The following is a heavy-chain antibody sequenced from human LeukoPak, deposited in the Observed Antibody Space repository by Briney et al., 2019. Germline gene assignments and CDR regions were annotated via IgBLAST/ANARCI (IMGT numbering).Heavy chain of an antibody. CDR1: GFTFSSYS. V-gene: IGHV3-21*01. J-gene: IGHJ4*02. D-gene: IGHD3-22*01. Sequence: PGGCLRLSCAASGFTFSSYSMNWVRQAPGKGLEWVSSIISSSSYIYYADSVKGRFTISRDNAKNSLYLQMNSLRAEDTAVYYCARDTRYGYYYDSSGYDHSFDYWGQGTLVSVST. CDR3: ARDTRYGYYYDSSGYDHSFDY. CDR2: IISSSSYI.